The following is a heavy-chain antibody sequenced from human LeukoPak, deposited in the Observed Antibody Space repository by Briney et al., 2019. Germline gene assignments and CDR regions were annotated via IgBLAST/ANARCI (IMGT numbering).Heavy chain of an antibody. J-gene: IGHJ6*03. V-gene: IGHV3-43D*03. CDR3: AKDGKLVVISYYMDV. CDR1: GFTFDDYA. CDR2: ISWDGGST. Sequence: GGSLRLSCAASGFTFDDYAMHWVRQAPGKGLEWVSLISWDGGSTYYADSVKGRFTTSRDNSKNSLYLQMNSLRAEDTALYYCAKDGKLVVISYYMDVWGKGTTVTVSS. D-gene: IGHD3-22*01.